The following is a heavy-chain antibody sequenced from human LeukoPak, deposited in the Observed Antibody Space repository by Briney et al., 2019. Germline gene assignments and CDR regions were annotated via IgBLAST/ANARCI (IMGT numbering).Heavy chain of an antibody. V-gene: IGHV4-61*01. Sequence: SETLFLTCTGSGGSLSSRRYYWGWIRQPPGKGLEWIGYIYYSGSTNYNPSLKSRVTISVDTSKNQFSLKLSSVTAADTAVYYCASLGVSIAAAGTFDYWGQGTVVTVSA. CDR1: GGSLSSRRYY. CDR3: ASLGVSIAAAGTFDY. J-gene: IGHJ4*02. CDR2: IYYSGST. D-gene: IGHD6-13*01.